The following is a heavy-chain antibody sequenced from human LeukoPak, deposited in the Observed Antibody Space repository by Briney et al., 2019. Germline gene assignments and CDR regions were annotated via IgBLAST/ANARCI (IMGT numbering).Heavy chain of an antibody. Sequence: GGSLRLSCTASGFTFSNYAMSWVRQAPGKGLEWVSAISGEGVTIYYADSVKGRFTISRDNSKNTLYLQMNSLTAEDTAVYYCGPREDSTTNAYDYWGQGTLVTVSS. CDR2: ISGEGVTI. CDR3: GPREDSTTNAYDY. CDR1: GFTFSNYA. V-gene: IGHV3-23*01. D-gene: IGHD2/OR15-2a*01. J-gene: IGHJ4*02.